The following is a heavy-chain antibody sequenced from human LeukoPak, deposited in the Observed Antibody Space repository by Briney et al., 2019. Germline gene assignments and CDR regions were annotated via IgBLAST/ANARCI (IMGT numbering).Heavy chain of an antibody. D-gene: IGHD2-2*01. V-gene: IGHV4-31*03. CDR2: IYYSGST. CDR3: AGVPAASWTNFDY. CDR1: GGSISSGGYY. J-gene: IGHJ4*02. Sequence: KPSETLSLTCTVSGGSISSGGYYWSWIRQHPGKGLEWIGYIYYSGSTYYNPSLKSRVTISVDASKSQFSLMLSSVTAADTAVYYCAGVPAASWTNFDYWGQGTLVTVSS.